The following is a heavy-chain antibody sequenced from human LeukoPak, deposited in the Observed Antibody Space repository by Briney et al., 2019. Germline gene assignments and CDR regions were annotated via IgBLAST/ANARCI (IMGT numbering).Heavy chain of an antibody. V-gene: IGHV3-74*01. CDR2: INSDGSST. CDR3: ARGLRSSGDFDY. Sequence: GGSLRLSCAASGFTFSSYWMSWVRQAPGKGLVWVSRINSDGSSTSYADSVKGRFTISRDNAKNTLYLQMNSLRAEDTAVYYCARGLRSSGDFDYWGQGTLVTVSS. D-gene: IGHD6-6*01. J-gene: IGHJ4*02. CDR1: GFTFSSYW.